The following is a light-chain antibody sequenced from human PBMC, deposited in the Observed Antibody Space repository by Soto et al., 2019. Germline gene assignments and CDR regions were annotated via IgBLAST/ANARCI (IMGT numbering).Light chain of an antibody. V-gene: IGKV3-15*01. CDR1: QSVSSH. CDR2: DSS. Sequence: EIRMTQSPAILSVSPGESATLSCRASQSVSSHVVWYQQKPGQAPRLLISDSSTTGFPARFSGSGSGTEFTLTISSLQSDDSAIYYCQQTYTTALTFGGGTKVAI. CDR3: QQTYTTALT. J-gene: IGKJ4*01.